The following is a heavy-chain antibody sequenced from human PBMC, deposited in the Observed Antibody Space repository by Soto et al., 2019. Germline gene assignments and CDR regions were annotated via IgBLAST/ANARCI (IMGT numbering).Heavy chain of an antibody. Sequence: QVQLVESGGGVVQPGRSLRLSCAASGFTFSSYAMHWVRQAPGKGLEWVAVISYDGSNKYYADSVKGRFTISRDNSKNTLYLQMNSLRAEDTAVYYCARDRRGSGSYYNGHYYYGMDVWGQGTTVTVSS. CDR3: ARDRRGSGSYYNGHYYYGMDV. CDR2: ISYDGSNK. J-gene: IGHJ6*02. D-gene: IGHD3-10*01. CDR1: GFTFSSYA. V-gene: IGHV3-30-3*01.